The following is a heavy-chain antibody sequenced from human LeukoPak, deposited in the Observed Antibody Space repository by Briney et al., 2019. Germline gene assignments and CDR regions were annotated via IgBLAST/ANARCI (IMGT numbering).Heavy chain of an antibody. V-gene: IGHV3-21*01. Sequence: GGSLRLSCAASGFTFSSYSMNWVRQAPGKGLEWVSSISSSSSYIYYADSVKGRFTISRDNAKNSLYLQMNSLRAEDTAVYYCARVDGRYYYYGMDVWGQGTTVTVSS. CDR1: GFTFSSYS. CDR2: ISSSSSYI. CDR3: ARVDGRYYYYGMDV. J-gene: IGHJ6*02. D-gene: IGHD1-26*01.